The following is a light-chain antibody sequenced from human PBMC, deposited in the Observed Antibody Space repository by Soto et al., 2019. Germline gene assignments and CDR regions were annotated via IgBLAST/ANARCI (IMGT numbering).Light chain of an antibody. J-gene: IGKJ1*01. CDR1: QAVNTR. V-gene: IGKV3D-11*03. CDR2: LTS. CDR3: HQYESWT. Sequence: EIVLTQSPATLSSFPGDRVTLSCRASQAVNTRLAWYQHKPGQAPRLLIYLTSNRAAGIPARFSGSGSGTDFTLTISGLEPEDFAVYYCHQYESWTFGQGTKVDIK.